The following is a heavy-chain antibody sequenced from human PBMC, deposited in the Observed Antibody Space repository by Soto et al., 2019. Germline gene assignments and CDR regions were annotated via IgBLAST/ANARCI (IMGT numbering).Heavy chain of an antibody. CDR1: GFTFRTYT. CDR3: ARDRGYDAHDFYYNAMDV. V-gene: IGHV3-21*01. CDR2: IRGFSPYT. Sequence: KTGGSLRLSCISSGFTFRTYTMNWVRQAPGKGLEWVSGIRGFSPYTFYAESVKGRFTISRDNAKNSLFLQMNSLRAEDTAVYYCARDRGYDAHDFYYNAMDVWGQGTTGTVSS. J-gene: IGHJ6*02. D-gene: IGHD2-15*01.